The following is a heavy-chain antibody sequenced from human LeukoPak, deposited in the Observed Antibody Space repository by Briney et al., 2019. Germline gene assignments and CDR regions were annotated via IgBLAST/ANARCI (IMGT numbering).Heavy chain of an antibody. CDR3: ARDKLGSGLGGVGVDY. Sequence: PSETLSLTCTVSGGSISSYYWSWIRQPPGKGLEWIGYIYYSGSTNYNPSLKSRDTISVDTSKNQFSLKLSSVTAADTAVYYCARDKLGSGLGGVGVDYWGQGTLVTVSS. CDR1: GGSISSYY. CDR2: IYYSGST. J-gene: IGHJ4*02. V-gene: IGHV4-59*01. D-gene: IGHD3-16*01.